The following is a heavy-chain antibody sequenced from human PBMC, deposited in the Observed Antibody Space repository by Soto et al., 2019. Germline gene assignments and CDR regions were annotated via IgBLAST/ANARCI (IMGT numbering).Heavy chain of an antibody. CDR1: GFTFSSYW. V-gene: IGHV3-74*01. D-gene: IGHD6-6*01. Sequence: GGSLRLSCAASGFTFSSYWMYWVRQGPGKGLVWVSRINSDGSSTSYADSVKGRFTISRDNAKNTPYLQMNSLRAEDTAVYYCAREDVYGSSRLYYYYGMDVWGQGTTVTVSS. CDR2: INSDGSST. J-gene: IGHJ6*02. CDR3: AREDVYGSSRLYYYYGMDV.